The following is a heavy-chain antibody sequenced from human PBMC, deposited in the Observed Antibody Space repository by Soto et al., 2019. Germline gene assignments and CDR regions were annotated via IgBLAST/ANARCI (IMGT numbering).Heavy chain of an antibody. V-gene: IGHV3-30*18. D-gene: IGHD5-12*01. Sequence: SLRLSCAASGFTFSSYGMHWVRQAPGKGLEWVAVISYDGSNKYYADSVRGRFTISRDNSKNTLYLQMNSLRAEDTAVYYCAKESDSGHVDYWGQGTLVTVSS. CDR2: ISYDGSNK. CDR3: AKESDSGHVDY. J-gene: IGHJ4*02. CDR1: GFTFSSYG.